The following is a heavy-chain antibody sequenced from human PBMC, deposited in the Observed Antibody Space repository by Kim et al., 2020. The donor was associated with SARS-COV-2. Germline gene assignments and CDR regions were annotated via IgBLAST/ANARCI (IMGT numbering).Heavy chain of an antibody. Sequence: SETLSLTCTVSGGSISSYYWSWIRQPPGKGLEWIGYIYYSGSTNYNPSLKSRVTISVDTSKNQFSLKLSSVTAADTAVYYCARHPGPYGGYAPWWFDPWGQGTLVTVSS. D-gene: IGHD5-12*01. CDR2: IYYSGST. CDR3: ARHPGPYGGYAPWWFDP. V-gene: IGHV4-59*08. J-gene: IGHJ5*02. CDR1: GGSISSYY.